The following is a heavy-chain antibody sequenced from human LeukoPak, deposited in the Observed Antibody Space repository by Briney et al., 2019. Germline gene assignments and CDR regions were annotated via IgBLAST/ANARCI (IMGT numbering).Heavy chain of an antibody. V-gene: IGHV4-39*07. J-gene: IGHJ4*02. CDR3: AREGVGATSDFDY. CDR2: IYYSGST. Sequence: SETLSLTCTVSGGSISSSSYYWGWIRQPPGKGLEWIGSIYYSGSTYYNPSLKSRVTISVDTSKNQFSLKLSSVTAADTAVYYCAREGVGATSDFDYWGQGTLVTVSS. D-gene: IGHD1-26*01. CDR1: GGSISSSSYY.